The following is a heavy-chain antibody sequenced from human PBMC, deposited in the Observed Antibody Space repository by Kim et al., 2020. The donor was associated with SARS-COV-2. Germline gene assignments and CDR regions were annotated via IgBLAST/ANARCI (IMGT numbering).Heavy chain of an antibody. CDR2: IYYSGNT. J-gene: IGHJ4*02. CDR1: GDSVSSGDYY. V-gene: IGHV4-61*08. Sequence: SETLSLTCSVSGDSVSSGDYYWSWIRQPPGKGLEWIGYIYYSGNTNYIPSLSSRVSISLDTSRNQFSLRLTSVTAADTAVYYCARTTYPSSAQWPYFDYWGQGTLVTVSS. D-gene: IGHD6-19*01. CDR3: ARTTYPSSAQWPYFDY.